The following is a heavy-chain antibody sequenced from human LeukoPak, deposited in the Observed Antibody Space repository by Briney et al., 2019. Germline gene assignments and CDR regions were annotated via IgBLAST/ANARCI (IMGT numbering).Heavy chain of an antibody. V-gene: IGHV3-30*03. CDR3: ASVAVAGQRYYYYMDV. D-gene: IGHD6-19*01. CDR2: ISYDGSNK. J-gene: IGHJ6*03. Sequence: PGGSLRLSCAASGFTFSSYGMHWVRQAPGKGLEWVAVISYDGSNKYYADSVKGRFTISRDNSKNTLYLQMNSLRAEDTAVYYCASVAVAGQRYYYYMDVWGKGTTVTVSS. CDR1: GFTFSSYG.